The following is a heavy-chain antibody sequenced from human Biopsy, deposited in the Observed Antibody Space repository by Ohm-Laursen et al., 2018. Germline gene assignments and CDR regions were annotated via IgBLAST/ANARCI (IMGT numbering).Heavy chain of an antibody. CDR2: ISNSGNT. V-gene: IGHV4-59*08. D-gene: IGHD2-15*01. CDR3: ARRGSGGRSFDY. Sequence: GTLSLTCAVSGDSINSSYWSWIRQAPGKGLEWIGFISNSGNTNYNPSLKSRVTISADTSKNQFSLKLGSVTVADTAVFYCARRGSGGRSFDYWGHGTTVTVSS. J-gene: IGHJ4*03. CDR1: GDSINSSY.